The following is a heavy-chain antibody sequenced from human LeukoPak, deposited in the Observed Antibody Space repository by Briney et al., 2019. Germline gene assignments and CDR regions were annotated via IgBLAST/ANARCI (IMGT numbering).Heavy chain of an antibody. D-gene: IGHD2-21*01. CDR1: GGSISSGDYY. CDR2: IYYSGST. Sequence: SQTLSLTCTVSGGSISSGDYYWSWIRQPPGKGLEWIGYIYYSGSTYYNPSLKSRVTISVDKSKNQFSLKLSSVTAADTAVYYCARDSYSLSAALYYYYYMDVWGKGTTVTVSS. CDR3: ARDSYSLSAALYYYYYMDV. J-gene: IGHJ6*03. V-gene: IGHV4-30-4*01.